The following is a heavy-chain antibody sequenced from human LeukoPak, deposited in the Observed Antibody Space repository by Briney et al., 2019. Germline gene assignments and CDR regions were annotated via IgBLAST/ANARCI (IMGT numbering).Heavy chain of an antibody. Sequence: SETLSLTCTVSGGSISSYYWCWIRQPPPPGLGLVGYICYSWSTSYNPSLKRRVTISVDTSKNQIYLKLSSMTATDTAAYDCARGGEREYFVYWGQGGLVAVSS. CDR2: ICYSWST. V-gene: IGHV4-59*13. D-gene: IGHD3-16*01. CDR1: GGSISSYY. J-gene: IGHJ4*02. CDR3: ARGGEREYFVY.